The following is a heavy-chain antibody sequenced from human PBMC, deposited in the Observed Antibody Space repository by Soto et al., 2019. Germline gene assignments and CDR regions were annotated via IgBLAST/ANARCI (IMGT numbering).Heavy chain of an antibody. J-gene: IGHJ3*01. V-gene: IGHV3-30*03. CDR2: ISFNGLSQ. D-gene: IGHD3-16*01. CDR1: GFTFSSFA. Sequence: QELLVESGGGVVQLGRSRRLSCEASGFTFSSFAMHGVRQPPGKGREWVSVISFNGLSQFYPDSIRGRFTISRDNSKNTLYLQLDSLRPDDTAVYYCARGGRGLRGAFDVWGQGTEVSVS. CDR3: ARGGRGLRGAFDV.